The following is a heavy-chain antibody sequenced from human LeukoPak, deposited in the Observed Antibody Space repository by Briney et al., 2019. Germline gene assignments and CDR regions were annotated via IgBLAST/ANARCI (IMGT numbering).Heavy chain of an antibody. CDR3: TTEDYYGSGSFDY. D-gene: IGHD3-10*01. V-gene: IGHV3-15*01. CDR1: GFTFSNAW. CDR2: IKSETDGGTT. Sequence: GGSLRLSCAASGFTFSNAWMSWVRQAPGKGLEWVGRIKSETDGGTTDYAAPVKGRFTISRDDSKNTLYLQMNSLKTEDTAVYYCTTEDYYGSGSFDYWGQGTLVTVSS. J-gene: IGHJ4*02.